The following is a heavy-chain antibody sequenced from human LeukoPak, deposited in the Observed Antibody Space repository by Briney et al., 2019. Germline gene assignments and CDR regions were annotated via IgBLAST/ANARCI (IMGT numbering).Heavy chain of an antibody. J-gene: IGHJ4*02. V-gene: IGHV3-64*02. CDR3: TRGLAISTSGWYDTFDY. CDR1: GLTFSNSA. D-gene: IGHD6-19*01. Sequence: PGGSLRLSCAASGLTFSNSAMYWVRQAPGKGLEYVSVISTDGSRIYYADSVKGRFTISRDNSKNTLYLQMGSLRAEDMAVYYCTRGLAISTSGWYDTFDYWGQGALVTVSS. CDR2: ISTDGSRI.